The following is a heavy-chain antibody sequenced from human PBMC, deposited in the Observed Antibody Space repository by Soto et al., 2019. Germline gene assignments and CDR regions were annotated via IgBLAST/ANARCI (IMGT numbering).Heavy chain of an antibody. Sequence: QVQLVESGGGLVKPGGSLRLSCAASGFTFSDYYMSWIRQAPGKGLEWVSYISTSSTYTDYADSVKGRFTISRDNAKNSLYLQMNSLRDEDTAVYYCARDRRFCSGSPSDWGQGTRVTVSS. CDR2: ISTSSTYT. V-gene: IGHV3-11*05. D-gene: IGHD3-10*02. J-gene: IGHJ4*02. CDR3: ARDRRFCSGSPSD. CDR1: GFTFSDYY.